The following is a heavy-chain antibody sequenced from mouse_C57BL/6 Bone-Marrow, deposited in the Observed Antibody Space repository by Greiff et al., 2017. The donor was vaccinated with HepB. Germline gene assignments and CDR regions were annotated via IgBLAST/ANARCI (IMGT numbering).Heavy chain of an antibody. CDR2: IYPRSGNT. CDR1: GYTFTSYG. Sequence: VMLVESGAELARPGASVKLSCKASGYTFTSYGISWVKQRTGQGLEWIGEIYPRSGNTYYNEKFKGKATLTADKSSSTAYMELRSLTSEDSAVYFCARRVTGPLDYWGQGTTLTVSS. J-gene: IGHJ2*01. CDR3: ARRVTGPLDY. V-gene: IGHV1-81*01. D-gene: IGHD4-1*01.